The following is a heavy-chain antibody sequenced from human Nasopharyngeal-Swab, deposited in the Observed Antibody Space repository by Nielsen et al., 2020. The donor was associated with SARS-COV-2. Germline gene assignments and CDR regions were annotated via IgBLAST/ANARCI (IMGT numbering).Heavy chain of an antibody. CDR2: INPNSGGT. D-gene: IGHD6-19*01. CDR3: ARDPTSVAGTGDYYYGMDV. CDR1: GYTFTGYY. J-gene: IGHJ6*02. V-gene: IGHV1-2*06. Sequence: ASVKVSCKASGYTFTGYYMHWVRQAPGKGLEWMGRINPNSGGTNYAQKFQGRVTMTRDTSISTAYMELSRLRSDDTAVYYCARDPTSVAGTGDYYYGMDVWGQGTTVTVSS.